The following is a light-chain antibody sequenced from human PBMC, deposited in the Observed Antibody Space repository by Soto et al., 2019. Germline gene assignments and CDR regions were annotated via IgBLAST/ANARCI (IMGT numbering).Light chain of an antibody. V-gene: IGLV2-14*01. Sequence: QSALTQPASVSGSPGQSITISCTGTSSDVGGYNYVSWYQQHPGKAPKLMIYDVNNRPSGVSNRFSASKSGNTASLTISGLQAEDEADYYCSSYTSSSILLFGGGTQLTVL. CDR1: SSDVGGYNY. CDR2: DVN. CDR3: SSYTSSSILL. J-gene: IGLJ2*01.